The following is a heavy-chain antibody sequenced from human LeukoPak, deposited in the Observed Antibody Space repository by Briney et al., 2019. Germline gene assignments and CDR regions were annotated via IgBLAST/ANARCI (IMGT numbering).Heavy chain of an antibody. CDR2: ISAYNGDT. CDR1: GYIFSTYG. V-gene: IGHV1-18*01. Sequence: GASVKVSCKASGYIFSTYGISWVRQAPGQGLEWMGWISAYNGDTKFAQNLQGRVTMTADTSTTTAYMELRSLRSDDTAVYYCARDHYYDSSGYWSYYYYGMDVWGQGTTVTVSS. J-gene: IGHJ6*02. CDR3: ARDHYYDSSGYWSYYYYGMDV. D-gene: IGHD3-22*01.